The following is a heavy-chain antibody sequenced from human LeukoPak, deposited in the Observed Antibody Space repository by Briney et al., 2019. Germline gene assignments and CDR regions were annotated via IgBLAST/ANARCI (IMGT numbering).Heavy chain of an antibody. CDR3: ARGGSI. J-gene: IGHJ4*02. CDR1: GFTFSSYA. V-gene: IGHV3-30*04. Sequence: GGSLRLSCAASGFTFSSYAMHWVRQAPGKGLEWVATISYDGSNKYYADSVRGRFTISRDNSKNTLYLQMNSLRAEDTAVYYCARGGSIGGQGTLVTVSS. D-gene: IGHD2/OR15-2a*01. CDR2: ISYDGSNK.